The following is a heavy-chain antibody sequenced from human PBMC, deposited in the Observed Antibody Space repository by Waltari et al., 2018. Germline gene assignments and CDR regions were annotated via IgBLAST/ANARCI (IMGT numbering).Heavy chain of an antibody. CDR2: KSYDGSNK. V-gene: IGHV3-30*09. CDR1: GFTFSSSA. J-gene: IGHJ4*02. CDR3: ARDPNVGRIDY. D-gene: IGHD1-26*01. Sequence: QVQLVESGGGVVQPGRSLRLSCAASGFTFSSSAMHWVRQAPGKGLEWVKIKSYDGSNKYYADSVKGRFAISRDNSENTLYLQMNSLRAEDTAVFYCARDPNVGRIDYWGQGTLVTVSS.